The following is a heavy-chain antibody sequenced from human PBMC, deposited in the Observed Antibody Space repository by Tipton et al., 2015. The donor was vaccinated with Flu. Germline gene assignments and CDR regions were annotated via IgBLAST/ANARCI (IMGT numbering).Heavy chain of an antibody. J-gene: IGHJ5*02. CDR3: ARDGPWIQPS. CDR1: GGSIRSNY. Sequence: TLSLTCSVSGGSIRSNYWSWIRQSPGKGLDWIGFIYDSGNTRYSPSLKSRVTISVDTSKNQFSLKLSSVTAADTAVYYCARDGPWIQPSWGQGILVTVSS. D-gene: IGHD5-18*01. CDR2: IYDSGNT. V-gene: IGHV4-59*01.